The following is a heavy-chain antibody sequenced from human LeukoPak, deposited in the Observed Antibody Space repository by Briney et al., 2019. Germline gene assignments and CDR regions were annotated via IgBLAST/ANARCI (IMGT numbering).Heavy chain of an antibody. CDR1: GYTFSDYY. V-gene: IGHV1-2*02. J-gene: IGHJ4*02. D-gene: IGHD2-15*01. CDR2: INSKSGDT. Sequence: GASVKVSCKTSGYTFSDYYIHWVRQAPGQGLERMGWINSKSGDTNYAYEFQGGVTMTRHTSISTAYMELSGLRSDDTAVYYCSKEASSALAYFDYWGQGTLVTVSS. CDR3: SKEASSALAYFDY.